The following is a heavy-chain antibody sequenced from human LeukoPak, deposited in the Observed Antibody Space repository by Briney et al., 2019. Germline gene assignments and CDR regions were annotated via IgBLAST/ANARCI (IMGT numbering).Heavy chain of an antibody. D-gene: IGHD3-10*01. V-gene: IGHV4-30-2*01. CDR3: ARGSVRGVSPPTLDY. Sequence: SETLSLTCTVSGGSISSGGYYWSWIRQPPGKGLEWIGYIYHSGSTYYNPSLKSRVTISVDRSKNQFSLKLSSVTAADTAVYYCARGSVRGVSPPTLDYWGQGTLVTVSS. CDR1: GGSISSGGYY. J-gene: IGHJ4*02. CDR2: IYHSGST.